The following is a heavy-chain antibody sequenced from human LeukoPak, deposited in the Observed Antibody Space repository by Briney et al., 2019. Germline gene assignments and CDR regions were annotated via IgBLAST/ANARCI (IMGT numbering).Heavy chain of an antibody. V-gene: IGHV1-46*01. J-gene: IGHJ4*02. Sequence: EASVKVSCKASGYTFTTYYXHWVXXAPXQXXEXMGXXNPSAGSTSYAQKFQGRVTMTRDTSTSTVYMELSSLRSEDTAVYYCARGGGTAVADRKSKFDDWGQGTLVTVSS. CDR2: XNPSAGST. D-gene: IGHD6-19*01. CDR1: GYTFTTYY. CDR3: ARGGGTAVADRKSKFDD.